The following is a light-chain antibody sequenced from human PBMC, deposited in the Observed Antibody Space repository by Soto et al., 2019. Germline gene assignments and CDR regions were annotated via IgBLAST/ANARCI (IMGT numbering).Light chain of an antibody. CDR3: QQYGSSVLT. Sequence: EIVLTQSPGTLSLSPGERATLSCRASQSVDSNYLAWYQQKPGQAPRLLISGASSRATGIPDRVSGSGSGTDFTLTISRXEPEDFAVYYCQQYGSSVLTFGGGTKVDIK. J-gene: IGKJ4*01. CDR2: GAS. V-gene: IGKV3-20*01. CDR1: QSVDSNY.